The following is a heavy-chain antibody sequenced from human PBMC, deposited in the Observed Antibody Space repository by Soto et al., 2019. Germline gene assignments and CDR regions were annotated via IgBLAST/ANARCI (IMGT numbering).Heavy chain of an antibody. V-gene: IGHV4-34*01. Sequence: SETLSLTCAVYGGSFSGYYWSWIRQPPGKGLEWIGEINHSGSTNYNPSLKSRVTISVDTSKNQSSLKLSSVTAADTAVYYCARLRILSRGLVKTYYYYGMDVWGQGTTVTVSS. D-gene: IGHD6-19*01. CDR2: INHSGST. CDR1: GGSFSGYY. J-gene: IGHJ6*02. CDR3: ARLRILSRGLVKTYYYYGMDV.